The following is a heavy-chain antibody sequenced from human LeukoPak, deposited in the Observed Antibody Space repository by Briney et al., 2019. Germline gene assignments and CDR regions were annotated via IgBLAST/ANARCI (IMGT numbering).Heavy chain of an antibody. CDR2: ISGSGGGT. D-gene: IGHD3-22*01. CDR1: GITLSNYG. Sequence: PGGSLRLSCAVSGITLSNYGMSWVRQAPGKGLECVAGISGSGGGTVYADSVKGRFTISRDNPKNTLYLQMNSLRAEDTAVYFCPKRGVVIRVILVGFHKEAYYFDSWGQGALVTVSS. CDR3: PKRGVVIRVILVGFHKEAYYFDS. J-gene: IGHJ4*02. V-gene: IGHV3-23*01.